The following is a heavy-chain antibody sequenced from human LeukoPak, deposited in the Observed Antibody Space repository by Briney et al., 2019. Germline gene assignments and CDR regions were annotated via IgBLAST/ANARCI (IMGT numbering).Heavy chain of an antibody. Sequence: GGSLRLSCAASGFTFSSYGMHWVRQAPGKGLEWVAFIRYDGSNKYYADSVKGRFTISRDNSKNTLHLQMNSLRAEDTAVYYCARGLPAAHDAFDIWGQGTMVTVSS. V-gene: IGHV3-30*02. D-gene: IGHD2-2*01. CDR2: IRYDGSNK. J-gene: IGHJ3*02. CDR1: GFTFSSYG. CDR3: ARGLPAAHDAFDI.